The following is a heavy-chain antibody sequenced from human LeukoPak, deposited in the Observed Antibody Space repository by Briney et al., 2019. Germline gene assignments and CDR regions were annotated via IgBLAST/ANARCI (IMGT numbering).Heavy chain of an antibody. CDR2: IYYSGST. D-gene: IGHD3-10*01. J-gene: IGHJ4*02. CDR1: GGSISSSSYY. CDR3: ARVWGSGALDY. Sequence: PSETLSLTCTVSGGSISSSSYYWGWIRQPPGKGLEWIGSIYYSGSTYYNPSLKSRVTISVDTSKNQFSLKLSSVTAADTAVYYCARVWGSGALDYWGQGTLVTVSS. V-gene: IGHV4-39*07.